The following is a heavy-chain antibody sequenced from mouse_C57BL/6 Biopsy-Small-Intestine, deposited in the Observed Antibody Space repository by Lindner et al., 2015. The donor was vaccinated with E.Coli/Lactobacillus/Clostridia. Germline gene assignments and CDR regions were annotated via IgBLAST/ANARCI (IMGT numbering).Heavy chain of an antibody. CDR1: GFTFSDYG. J-gene: IGHJ4*01. Sequence: VQLQESGGGLVKPGGSLKLSCAASGFTFSDYGMHWVRQAPEKGLEWVAYISSGSSTIYYADTVKGRFTISRDNAKNTLFLQMTSLRSEDTAMYYCAKLRRNYYAMDYWGQGTSVTVSS. D-gene: IGHD2-4*01. CDR3: AKLRRNYYAMDY. CDR2: ISSGSSTI. V-gene: IGHV5-17*01.